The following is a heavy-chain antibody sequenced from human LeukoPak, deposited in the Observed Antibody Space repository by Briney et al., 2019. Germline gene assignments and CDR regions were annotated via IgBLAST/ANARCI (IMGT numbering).Heavy chain of an antibody. CDR1: GGSITSSSYY. J-gene: IGHJ6*03. D-gene: IGHD5-24*01. V-gene: IGHV4-39*01. CDR3: ARGRRDGYTLYYMDV. Sequence: TSSETPSLTCTVSGGSITSSSYYWGWIRQPPGKGLGWIGSIYYSGSTYYNPSVKSRVTISVDTSKNQFSLKLSSVTAADTAVYYCARGRRDGYTLYYMDVWAKGTTVTISS. CDR2: IYYSGST.